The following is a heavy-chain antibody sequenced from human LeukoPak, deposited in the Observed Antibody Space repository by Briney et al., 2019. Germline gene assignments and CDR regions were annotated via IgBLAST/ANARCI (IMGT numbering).Heavy chain of an antibody. CDR3: ATDCGGDCYSEYFQH. V-gene: IGHV1-69*05. CDR2: IIPIFGTA. D-gene: IGHD2-21*01. Sequence: ASVKVSCKASGGTFSSYAISWVRQAPGQGLEWMGGIIPIFGTANYAQKFQGRVTLTTDESTSTAYMELSSLRSEDTAVYYCATDCGGDCYSEYFQHWGQGTLVTVSS. J-gene: IGHJ1*01. CDR1: GGTFSSYA.